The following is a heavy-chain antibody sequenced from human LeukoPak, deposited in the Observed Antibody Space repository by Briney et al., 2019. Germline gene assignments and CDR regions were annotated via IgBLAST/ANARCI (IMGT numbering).Heavy chain of an antibody. CDR3: ARDLMKAFPHSYYYGMDV. Sequence: PWASVKVSCKASGGTFSSYAISWVRQAPGQGLEWMGGIIPIFGTANYAQKFQGRVTITADESTSTAYMELSSLRSEDTAVYYCARDLMKAFPHSYYYGMDVWGQGTTVTVSS. V-gene: IGHV1-69*13. D-gene: IGHD2-8*01. J-gene: IGHJ6*02. CDR2: IIPIFGTA. CDR1: GGTFSSYA.